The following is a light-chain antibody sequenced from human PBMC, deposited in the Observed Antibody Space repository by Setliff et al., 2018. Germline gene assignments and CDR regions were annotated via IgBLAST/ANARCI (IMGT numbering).Light chain of an antibody. CDR3: SSYTRDTVV. CDR1: GNDVSGYNY. Sequence: QSALTQPPSASGSPGQSVTISCTGTGNDVSGYNYVSWYQHCPGKAPQLIIYGGDKRPSGISDRFSGSKSGNTASLTISGLQVEDEADYYCSSYTRDTVVFASGTKVTVL. J-gene: IGLJ1*01. V-gene: IGLV2-14*03. CDR2: GGD.